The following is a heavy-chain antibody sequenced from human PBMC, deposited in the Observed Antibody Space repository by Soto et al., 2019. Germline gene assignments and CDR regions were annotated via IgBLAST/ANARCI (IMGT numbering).Heavy chain of an antibody. CDR1: GYTFTRCG. Sequence: QVQLVQSGVEVKKPGASVKVSCKASGYTFTRCGISWVRQAPGQGLEWMGWINTYNGDTNYAQKFQGRVTVTRDTSTSTVYMEVRSLRSDDTAVYYCARDEYGGDSGYAMDVWGQGTKVTVSS. CDR3: ARDEYGGDSGYAMDV. D-gene: IGHD2-21*02. J-gene: IGHJ6*02. V-gene: IGHV1-18*01. CDR2: INTYNGDT.